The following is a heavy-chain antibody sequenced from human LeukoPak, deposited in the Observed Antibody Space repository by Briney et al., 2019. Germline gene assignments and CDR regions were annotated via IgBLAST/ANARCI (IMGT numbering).Heavy chain of an antibody. CDR2: INPNSGGT. CDR3: ARDRASSGWYLVDP. CDR1: GYTFTSYY. D-gene: IGHD6-19*01. V-gene: IGHV1-2*02. J-gene: IGHJ5*02. Sequence: AASVTVSCKASGYTFTSYYMHWVRRAPGQGLEWMGWINPNSGGTNYAQTFQGRVTMTRDTSISTAYMELSRLRSDDTAVYYCARDRASSGWYLVDPWGQGTLVTVSS.